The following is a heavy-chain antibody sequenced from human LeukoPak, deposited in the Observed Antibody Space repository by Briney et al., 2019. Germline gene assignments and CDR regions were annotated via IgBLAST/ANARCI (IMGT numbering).Heavy chain of an antibody. D-gene: IGHD3-9*01. CDR1: GFTFSSYA. CDR2: ISGSGGTT. Sequence: GGSLRLSCAASGFTFSSYAMTWMRQAPGKGLEWVSTISGSGGTTYYADSVKGRFTISRDNSKDTLYLQMSSLRADDTAVYYCAKGKNGTGYLNWFDPWGEGTLVTVSS. V-gene: IGHV3-23*01. J-gene: IGHJ5*02. CDR3: AKGKNGTGYLNWFDP.